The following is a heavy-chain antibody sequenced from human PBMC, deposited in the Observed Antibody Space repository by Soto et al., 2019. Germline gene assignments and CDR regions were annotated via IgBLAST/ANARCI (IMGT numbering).Heavy chain of an antibody. V-gene: IGHV4-30-4*01. J-gene: IGHJ5*01. D-gene: IGHD2-15*01. CDR3: ARGRYCLTGRCFPNWFDS. CDR2: IYKSATT. CDR1: GGSISTVDYF. Sequence: SETLSLTCAVYGGSISTVDYFWAWVRQPPGQALEYIGYIYKSATTYYNPSFESRAAISLDTSKSQFSLNVTSLTAADTAVYFCARGRYCLTGRCFPNWFDSWGQGTLVTVSS.